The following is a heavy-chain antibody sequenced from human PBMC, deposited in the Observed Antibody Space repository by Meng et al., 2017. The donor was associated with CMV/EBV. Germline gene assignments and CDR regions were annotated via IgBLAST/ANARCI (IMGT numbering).Heavy chain of an antibody. V-gene: IGHV1-2*02. CDR1: GYTFTGYY. CDR3: ARTYYDFWSGYYGADAFDI. Sequence: ASVKVSCKASGYTFTGYYMHWVRQAPGHGLEWMGWINPNSGGTNYAQKSRGRVTMIRDTSISTAYMELSRLRPDDTAVYYCARTYYDFWSGYYGADAFDIWGQGTMVTVSS. J-gene: IGHJ3*02. D-gene: IGHD3-3*01. CDR2: INPNSGGT.